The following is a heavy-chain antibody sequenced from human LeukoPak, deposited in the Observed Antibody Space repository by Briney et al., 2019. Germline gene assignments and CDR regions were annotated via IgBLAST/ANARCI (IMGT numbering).Heavy chain of an antibody. D-gene: IGHD3-10*01. Sequence: SQTLSLTCALSGDSVSSNSAAWHWIRQSPSRGLEWLVRTYYRSKWYNDDAVSVKSRITINPDTSKNQFSLQLNSVTPEDTAVYYCARDWYGGSYYYYGMDVWGQGTTVTVSS. CDR1: GDSVSSNSAA. V-gene: IGHV6-1*01. CDR2: TYYRSKWYN. CDR3: ARDWYGGSYYYYGMDV. J-gene: IGHJ6*02.